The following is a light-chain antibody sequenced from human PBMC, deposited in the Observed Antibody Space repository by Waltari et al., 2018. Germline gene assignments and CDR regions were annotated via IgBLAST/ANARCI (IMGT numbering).Light chain of an antibody. V-gene: IGKV3-20*01. Sequence: IVLTQSPGTLSLSPGERATLSGRASQSGSSSYLAWYQQKPGQAPWLRIYGASSRATGIPDMFSGSGSGTDFTLTISRLEPEDFAVYYCQQYGSSPRTFGQGTKVEIK. CDR3: QQYGSSPRT. J-gene: IGKJ1*01. CDR2: GAS. CDR1: QSGSSSY.